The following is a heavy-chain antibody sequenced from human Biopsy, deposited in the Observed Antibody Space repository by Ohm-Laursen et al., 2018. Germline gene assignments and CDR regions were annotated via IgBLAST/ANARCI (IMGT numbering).Heavy chain of an antibody. D-gene: IGHD2-15*01. CDR2: ISYSGST. V-gene: IGHV4-59*08. J-gene: IGHJ4*02. CDR3: ARMKGRGYFDY. CDR1: GGSISGSS. Sequence: SQTLSLPCTVSGGSISGSSWSWIRQAPGRGLEWVGYISYSGSTSNTPSLKSRITISVDTSKNQISLKVTSVTAADTAVYYCARMKGRGYFDYWGQGTLVIVSS.